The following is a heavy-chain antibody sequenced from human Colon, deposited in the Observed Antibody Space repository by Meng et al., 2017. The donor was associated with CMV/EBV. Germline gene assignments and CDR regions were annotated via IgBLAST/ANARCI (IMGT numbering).Heavy chain of an antibody. J-gene: IGHJ3*02. Sequence: GESLKISCAASGFTFTDAWMNWVRQAPGKGLEWVSAISGSGGSTYYADSVKGRFTISRDNSKNTLYLQMNSLRAEDTAVYYCARGMRVGGAFDIWGQGTMVTVSS. CDR1: GFTFTDA. V-gene: IGHV3-23*01. CDR3: ARGMRVGGAFDI. CDR2: ISGSGGST.